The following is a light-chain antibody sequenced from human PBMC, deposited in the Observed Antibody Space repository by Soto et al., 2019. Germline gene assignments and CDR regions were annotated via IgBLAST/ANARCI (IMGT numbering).Light chain of an antibody. Sequence: EIVMTQSPATLSVSPGERATLSCRASQSISSNLAWYQQKPGQAPMLLIYGASTRATGIPATFRGSGSGTEFTLTISSLQSEDFAVYYGQQYNNWPFTFGPGTKVYIK. CDR2: GAS. V-gene: IGKV3-15*01. CDR3: QQYNNWPFT. CDR1: QSISSN. J-gene: IGKJ3*01.